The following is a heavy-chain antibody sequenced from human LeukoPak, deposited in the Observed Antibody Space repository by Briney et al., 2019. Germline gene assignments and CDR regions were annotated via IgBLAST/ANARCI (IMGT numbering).Heavy chain of an antibody. J-gene: IGHJ5*02. CDR3: ARAKAYHDSSGSYRTSYFDL. CDR1: GYTFTGQY. D-gene: IGHD3-22*01. V-gene: IGHV1-2*02. CDR2: IDPNSGDT. Sequence: ASVKVSCKAFGYTFTGQYLHWVRQAPGQGLEWMGWIDPNSGDTNYAQRFEDRVTMTGDTSISTAYMELGRLTSEDAAIYNCARAKAYHDSSGSYRTSYFDLWGQGTLVTVSS.